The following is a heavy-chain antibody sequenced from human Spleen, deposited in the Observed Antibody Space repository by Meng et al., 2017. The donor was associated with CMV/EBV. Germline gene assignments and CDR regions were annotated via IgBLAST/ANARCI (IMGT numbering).Heavy chain of an antibody. CDR3: GRDMNV. CDR1: GFTFEDYA. CDR2: ISWNKNDT. J-gene: IGHJ6*02. Sequence: GGSLRLSCAASGFTFEDYAMHWVRQAPGKGLEWVSGISWNKNDTGYADSVKGRFTISRDNAKNSMYLQMNSLRAEDTAVYYCGRDMNVWGQGTTVTVSS. V-gene: IGHV3-9*01.